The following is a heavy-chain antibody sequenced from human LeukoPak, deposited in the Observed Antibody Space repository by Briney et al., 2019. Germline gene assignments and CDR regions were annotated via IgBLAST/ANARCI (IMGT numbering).Heavy chain of an antibody. Sequence: GGSLRLSCAASGFNFYSYDMTWVRQAPGKGLEWFSSLSGGGEASYYADSAKGPFTISRANVNYTLYLQMNSLRVDEPAVYYWGKKWLGGYFDLWGRGTKVTVSS. CDR2: LSGGGEAS. CDR3: GKKWLGGYFDL. V-gene: IGHV3-23*01. CDR1: GFNFYSYD. D-gene: IGHD3-10*01. J-gene: IGHJ3*01.